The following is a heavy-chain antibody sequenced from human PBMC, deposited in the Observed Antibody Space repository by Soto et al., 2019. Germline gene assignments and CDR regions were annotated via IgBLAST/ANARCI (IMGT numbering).Heavy chain of an antibody. CDR2: IYYSGST. CDR3: ARRLAGATAGYFDY. V-gene: IGHV4-39*01. CDR1: GGSISSSSYY. Sequence: SETLSLTCTVSGGSISSSSYYWGWIRQPPGKGLEWIGSIYYSGSTYYNPSLKSRVTISVDTSKNQFSLKLSSVTAADTAVYYCARRLAGATAGYFDYCGQGTLVTVSS. D-gene: IGHD6-13*01. J-gene: IGHJ4*02.